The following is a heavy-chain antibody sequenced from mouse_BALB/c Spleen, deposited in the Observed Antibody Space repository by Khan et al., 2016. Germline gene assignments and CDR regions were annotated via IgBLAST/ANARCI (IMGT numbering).Heavy chain of an antibody. Sequence: EVQLQESGPGLVKPSQSLSLTCTVTGYSITSDYAWNWIRQFPGNRLEWMGYISYSGSTSYNPSLKSRISITRDTSKNQFFLQLNSVTSEDTAIYYCARSDYGDKDAMDDWGQGTSVTVSS. CDR2: ISYSGST. J-gene: IGHJ4*01. CDR1: GYSITSDYA. V-gene: IGHV3-2*02. CDR3: ARSDYGDKDAMDD. D-gene: IGHD1-1*01.